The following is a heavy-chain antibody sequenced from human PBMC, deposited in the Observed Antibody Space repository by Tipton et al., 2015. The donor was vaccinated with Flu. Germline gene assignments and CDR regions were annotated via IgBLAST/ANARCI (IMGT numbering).Heavy chain of an antibody. V-gene: IGHV1-18*01. J-gene: IGHJ3*02. CDR3: ARVYCSGGSCYARTDAFDI. Sequence: QLVQSGADVKKPGASVKVSCKASGYTFTSYGISWVRQAPGQGLEWMGWIIAYNGNTNYAQKFQGRVTMTTDTSTSTAYMELRSLRFDDTAVYYCARVYCSGGSCYARTDAFDIWGQGTMVTVSS. CDR2: IIAYNGNT. CDR1: GYTFTSYG. D-gene: IGHD2-15*01.